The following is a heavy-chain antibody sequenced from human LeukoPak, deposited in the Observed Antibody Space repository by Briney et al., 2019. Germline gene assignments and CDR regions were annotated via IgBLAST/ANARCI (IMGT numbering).Heavy chain of an antibody. Sequence: GGSLRLSCAASGFTLSSYAIHWVRQAPGKGLEWVAVISYDGSNKYYADSVKGRFTISRDNSKNTLYLQMNSLRAEDTAVYYCAKADGSWTYDPWGQGTLVTVSS. CDR1: GFTLSSYA. V-gene: IGHV3-30*04. CDR2: ISYDGSNK. J-gene: IGHJ5*02. D-gene: IGHD5-24*01. CDR3: AKADGSWTYDP.